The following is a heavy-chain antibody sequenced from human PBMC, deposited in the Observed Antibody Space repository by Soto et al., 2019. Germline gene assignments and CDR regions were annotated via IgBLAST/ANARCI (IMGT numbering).Heavy chain of an antibody. CDR3: ASYRGALYFES. CDR1: GGSISSYY. J-gene: IGHJ4*02. V-gene: IGHV4-59*01. CDR2: VFYGGT. Sequence: PSETLSFTCTVSGGSISSYYWSWIRQSPDKGLEWLGYVFYGGTDYNPSLGGRVSMSVETSKSQFSLKLTSVAVADTAVYYCASYRGALYFESWGPGILVTVSS. D-gene: IGHD3-16*01.